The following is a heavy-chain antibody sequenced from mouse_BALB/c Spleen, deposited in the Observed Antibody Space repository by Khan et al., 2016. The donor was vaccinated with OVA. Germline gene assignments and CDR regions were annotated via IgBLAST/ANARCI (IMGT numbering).Heavy chain of an antibody. V-gene: IGHV3-2*02. CDR3: ARRGDGYYGAMDY. CDR1: GYSITSDYA. CDR2: ISYSGST. D-gene: IGHD2-3*01. J-gene: IGHJ4*01. Sequence: VQLQQSGPGLVKPSQSLSLTCTVTGYSITSDYAWNWIRQFPGNKLEWMGYISYSGSTSYNPSLKSRISITRDPSKNQFFLQLNSVTTEDTATYYCARRGDGYYGAMDYWGQGTSVTVSS.